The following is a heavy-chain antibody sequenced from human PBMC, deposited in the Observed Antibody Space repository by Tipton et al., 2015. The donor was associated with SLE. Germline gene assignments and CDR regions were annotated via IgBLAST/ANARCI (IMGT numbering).Heavy chain of an antibody. CDR2: IYYSGST. CDR1: GGSISSGSYY. Sequence: TLSLTCTVSGGSISSGSYYWSWIRQPAGKGLEWIGYIYYSGSTYYNPSLKSRVTISVDTSKNQFSLKLSSVTAAVTAVYYCARGREQQLGIAFDIWGQGTMVTVSS. J-gene: IGHJ3*02. V-gene: IGHV4-61*10. D-gene: IGHD6-13*01. CDR3: ARGREQQLGIAFDI.